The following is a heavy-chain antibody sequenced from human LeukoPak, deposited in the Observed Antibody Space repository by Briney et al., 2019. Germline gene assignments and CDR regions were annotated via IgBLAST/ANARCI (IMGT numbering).Heavy chain of an antibody. D-gene: IGHD6-19*01. Sequence: GGSLRLSCAASRFAFSNYAMSWVRQAPGQGLEWVSAISGSGGSTYYADSVKGRFTISTDNSTNTLYLQMNSLRAEDTAVYYCAKTDQQWLVLGYYFDYWGQGTLVTVSS. CDR1: RFAFSNYA. CDR3: AKTDQQWLVLGYYFDY. J-gene: IGHJ4*02. CDR2: ISGSGGST. V-gene: IGHV3-23*01.